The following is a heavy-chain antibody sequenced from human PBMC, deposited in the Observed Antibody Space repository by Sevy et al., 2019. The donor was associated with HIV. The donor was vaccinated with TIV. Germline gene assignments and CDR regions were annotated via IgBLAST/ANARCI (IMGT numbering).Heavy chain of an antibody. CDR1: GFSFSGYG. J-gene: IGHJ4*02. D-gene: IGHD6-19*01. CDR2: IWFDGTNK. Sequence: GGSLRLSCAASGFSFSGYGMHWVRQAPGKGLEWVAVIWFDGTNKEYKDSVKGRYTISRDNSKNTLYLQMNSVRGEDTAVYYCARERIAVAGMGYYFDFWGQGTLVTVSS. V-gene: IGHV3-33*01. CDR3: ARERIAVAGMGYYFDF.